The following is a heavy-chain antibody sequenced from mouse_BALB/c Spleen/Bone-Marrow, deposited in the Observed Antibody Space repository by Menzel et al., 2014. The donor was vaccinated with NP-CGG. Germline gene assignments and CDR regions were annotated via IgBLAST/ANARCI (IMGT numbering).Heavy chain of an antibody. CDR1: GFSLTGFG. CDR2: IWGDGST. Sequence: VQLVESGPGLAAPSQSLSITCTVSGFSLTGFGVNWVRQPPGKGLEWLGMIWGDGSTDYNSALKSRLSISKDNSKSQVFLKMNSLQTDDTARYYCARDHYYGYFDYWGQGTTLTVSS. D-gene: IGHD1-2*01. CDR3: ARDHYYGYFDY. V-gene: IGHV2-6-7*01. J-gene: IGHJ2*01.